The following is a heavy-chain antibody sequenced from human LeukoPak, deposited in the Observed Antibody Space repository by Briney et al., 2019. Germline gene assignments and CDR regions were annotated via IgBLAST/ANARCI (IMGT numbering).Heavy chain of an antibody. CDR1: GGSISGGY. J-gene: IGHJ4*02. V-gene: IGHV4-4*09. CDR2: VYTSGST. CDR3: AKSYFGYSTYYSYYFNL. Sequence: SETLSLTCTVSGGSISGGYWSWIRQPPGRGLEWIGYVYTSGSTNYNPSLKSRVTISVDTSKSQFALKLSSVTAADTAVYYCAKSYFGYSTYYSYYFNLWGQGALVTVS. D-gene: IGHD3-22*01.